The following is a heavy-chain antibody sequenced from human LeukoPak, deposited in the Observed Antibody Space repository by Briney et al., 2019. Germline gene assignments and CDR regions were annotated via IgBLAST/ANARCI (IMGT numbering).Heavy chain of an antibody. CDR2: IYTRGST. CDR3: ARENLEVVPAHWFDP. Sequence: SQTLSLTCTVSGGSISSGTYYWSWIRRPAGKGLEWIGRIYTRGSTDYNPSLKSRVTISVHTSKNQFSLKLTSVTAADTAVYYCARENLEVVPAHWFDPWGQGTLVTVSS. J-gene: IGHJ5*02. CDR1: GGSISSGTYY. V-gene: IGHV4-61*02. D-gene: IGHD2-2*01.